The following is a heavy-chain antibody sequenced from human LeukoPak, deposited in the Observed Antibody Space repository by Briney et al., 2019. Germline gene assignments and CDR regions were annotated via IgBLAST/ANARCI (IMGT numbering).Heavy chain of an antibody. CDR3: ARIRRGSSSWYYFDS. CDR2: ISSSSSYI. J-gene: IGHJ4*02. CDR1: GFTFSRYS. V-gene: IGHV3-21*01. D-gene: IGHD6-13*01. Sequence: GGSLRLSCAASGFTFSRYSMNWVRQAPGKGLEWVSSISSSSSYIYYTDSVKGRFTISRDNAKNSLYLQMNSLRAEDTAMYYCARIRRGSSSWYYFDSWGQGTLVTVPS.